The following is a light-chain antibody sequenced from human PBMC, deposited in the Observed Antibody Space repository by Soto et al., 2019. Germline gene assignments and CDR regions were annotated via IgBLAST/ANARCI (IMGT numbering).Light chain of an antibody. V-gene: IGKV3-20*01. CDR2: AAS. CDR3: QQYGDPLLYT. J-gene: IGKJ2*01. Sequence: EIVLTQSPGTLSLSPGDRATVSCRSSQSLITKDLAWYQHKSGQAPRLLIYAASRRATGVPDRFSGSVSGADFILTITRLEPEDFAVYYCQQYGDPLLYTFGQGTRVEI. CDR1: QSLITKD.